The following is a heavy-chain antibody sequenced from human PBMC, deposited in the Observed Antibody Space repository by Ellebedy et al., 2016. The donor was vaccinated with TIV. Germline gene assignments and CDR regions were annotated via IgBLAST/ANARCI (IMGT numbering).Heavy chain of an antibody. CDR2: ISRSSSYI. CDR3: ARETTVNDAFDI. CDR1: HFSFSGVW. V-gene: IGHV3-21*01. J-gene: IGHJ3*02. D-gene: IGHD4-17*01. Sequence: GESLKISCAASHFSFSGVWMNWVRQAPGKGLEWVSSISRSSSYIYYADSVKGRFTISRDNAKNSLYLQMNSLKAEDTAVYYCARETTVNDAFDIWGQGTMVTVSS.